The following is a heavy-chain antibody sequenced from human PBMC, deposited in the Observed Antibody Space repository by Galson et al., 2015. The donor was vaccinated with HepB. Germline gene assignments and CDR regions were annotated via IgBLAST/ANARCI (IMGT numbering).Heavy chain of an antibody. Sequence: SVKVSCKVSGYTLTELSMHWVRQAPGKGLEWMGGFDPEDGETIYAQKFQGRVTMTEDTSTDTAYMELSSLRSEDMAVYYCATTAFGTRKNAFDIWGQGTMVTVSS. CDR3: ATTAFGTRKNAFDI. V-gene: IGHV1-24*01. CDR2: FDPEDGET. J-gene: IGHJ3*02. CDR1: GYTLTELS. D-gene: IGHD2-8*01.